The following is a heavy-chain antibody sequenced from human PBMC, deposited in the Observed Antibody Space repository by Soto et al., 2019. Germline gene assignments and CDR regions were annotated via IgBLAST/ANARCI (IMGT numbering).Heavy chain of an antibody. CDR1: GFTFRTYA. V-gene: IGHV3-64D*06. Sequence: PGGSLRLSCSASGFTFRTYAMHWVRQAPGKGLEFLSTITYDGGNTYYADSVKGRFTISRDNSNNTLYLQMSSLRDGDTAVYFCVKEEYQLLFAFDFWGQGALVTVSS. CDR2: ITYDGGNT. CDR3: VKEEYQLLFAFDF. J-gene: IGHJ4*02. D-gene: IGHD1-7*01.